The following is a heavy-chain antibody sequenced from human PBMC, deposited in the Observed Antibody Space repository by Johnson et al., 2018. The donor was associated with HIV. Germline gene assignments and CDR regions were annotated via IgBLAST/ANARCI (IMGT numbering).Heavy chain of an antibody. Sequence: QVQLVESGGGLVQPGGSLRLSCAASGFTVSDYYMSWIRQAPGKGLEWVSYISSSGSTIYYADSVKGRFTISRDNAKNSLYLQMNSLRAEDTAVYYCATRDPTHRPGVFDIWGQGTMVTVSS. J-gene: IGHJ3*02. D-gene: IGHD1-14*01. CDR3: ATRDPTHRPGVFDI. CDR2: ISSSGSTI. V-gene: IGHV3-11*04. CDR1: GFTVSDYY.